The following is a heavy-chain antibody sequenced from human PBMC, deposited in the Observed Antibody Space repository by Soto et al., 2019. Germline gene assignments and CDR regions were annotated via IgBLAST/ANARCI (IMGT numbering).Heavy chain of an antibody. CDR1: GGSFSGYY. D-gene: IGHD3-9*01. CDR2: INHSGST. Sequence: SETLSLTCAVYGGSFSGYYWSWIRQPPGKGLEWIGEINHSGSTNYNPSLKSRVTISVDTSKNQFSLKLSSVTAADTAVYYCARVQSNFDWLYGSPPYYYYYMDVWGKGTTVTVSS. V-gene: IGHV4-34*01. J-gene: IGHJ6*03. CDR3: ARVQSNFDWLYGSPPYYYYYMDV.